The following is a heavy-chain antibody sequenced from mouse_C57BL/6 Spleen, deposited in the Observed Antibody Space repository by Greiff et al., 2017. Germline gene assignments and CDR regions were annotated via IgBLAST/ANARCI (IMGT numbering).Heavy chain of an antibody. CDR1: GYTFTSYW. D-gene: IGHD1-1*01. Sequence: QVQLQQPGTELVKPGASVKLSCKASGYTFTSYWMHWVKQRPGQGLEWIGNINPSNGGTNYNEKFKSKATLTVDKSSSTAYMQLSSLTSEDAAVYYCARGDRITTVVADYWGQGTTLTVSS. J-gene: IGHJ2*01. CDR2: INPSNGGT. CDR3: ARGDRITTVVADY. V-gene: IGHV1-53*01.